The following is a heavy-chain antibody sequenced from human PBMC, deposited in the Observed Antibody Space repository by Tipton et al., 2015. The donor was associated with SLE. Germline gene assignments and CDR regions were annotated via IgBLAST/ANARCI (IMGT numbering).Heavy chain of an antibody. Sequence: SLRLSCAASGFTFSNYAMHWVRQAPGKGLQWVAVILDDGNNQYYADSVKGRLTISRDNSKNTLYLQVNNVRVEDSAVYYCARRTKTGNGALDLWGQGTKVTVSS. CDR1: GFTFSNYA. CDR3: ARRTKTGNGALDL. J-gene: IGHJ3*01. D-gene: IGHD1/OR15-1a*01. V-gene: IGHV3-30*04. CDR2: ILDDGNNQ.